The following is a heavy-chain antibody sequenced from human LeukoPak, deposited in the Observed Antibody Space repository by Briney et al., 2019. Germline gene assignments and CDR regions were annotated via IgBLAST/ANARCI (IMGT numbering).Heavy chain of an antibody. V-gene: IGHV3-23*01. J-gene: IGHJ3*02. CDR2: ISASGGST. CDR3: ARESWFGASKAFDI. Sequence: GGSLRLSCAASGFAFNNFAMNWVRQAPGKGLEWVSAISASGGSTYYADSVRGRFTISRDNSKNTVYLQMYRLRAEDTAVYYCARESWFGASKAFDIWGQGTMVTVSS. D-gene: IGHD3-10*01. CDR1: GFAFNNFA.